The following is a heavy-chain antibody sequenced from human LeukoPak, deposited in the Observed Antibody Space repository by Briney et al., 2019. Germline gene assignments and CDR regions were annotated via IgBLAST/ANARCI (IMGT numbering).Heavy chain of an antibody. CDR3: AGTAATLVDYYYYYMDV. CDR2: IYYSGST. J-gene: IGHJ6*03. V-gene: IGHV4-59*11. Sequence: PSETLSLTCTVSGDSISSHYWSWIRQPPGKGLEWIGYIYYSGSTNYHPSLKSRVTISVDTSKNQFSLKLSSVTAADTAVYYCAGTAATLVDYYYYYMDVWGKGTTVTVSS. CDR1: GDSISSHY. D-gene: IGHD6-13*01.